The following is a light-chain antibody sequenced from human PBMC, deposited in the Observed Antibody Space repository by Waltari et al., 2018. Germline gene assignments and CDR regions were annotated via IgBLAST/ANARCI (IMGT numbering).Light chain of an antibody. V-gene: IGLV2-8*01. CDR2: EVS. CDR3: SSYAGSDNFVV. J-gene: IGLJ2*01. Sequence: QSALTQPPSASGSPGQSVTISCTGTSRDIGGYNYVSWYQHHPDKAPKLMIYEVSKRPSGVPDRFSGSKSDNTASLTVSGLQAEDEADYYCSSYAGSDNFVVFGGGTKLTVL. CDR1: SRDIGGYNY.